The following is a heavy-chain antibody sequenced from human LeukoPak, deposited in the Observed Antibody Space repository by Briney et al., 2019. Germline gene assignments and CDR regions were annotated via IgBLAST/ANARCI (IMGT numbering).Heavy chain of an antibody. CDR2: ISRSSTYI. CDR1: GFTVSSNY. CDR3: ASRRSAYCGGDCPEGY. Sequence: GGSLRLSCAASGFTVSSNYMSWVRQAPGKGLEWVSSISRSSTYIYYADSVKGRFTISRDNAKNSLYLQMNSLRAEDTAVYYCASRRSAYCGGDCPEGYWGQGTLVTVSS. J-gene: IGHJ4*02. V-gene: IGHV3-21*01. D-gene: IGHD2-21*02.